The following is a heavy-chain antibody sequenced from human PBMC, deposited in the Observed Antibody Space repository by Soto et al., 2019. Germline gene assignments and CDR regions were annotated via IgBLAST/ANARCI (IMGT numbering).Heavy chain of an antibody. Sequence: QVQLQESGPGLVNPSQTLSLTCTVSGGSISSGGYYWSWIRQHPGKGLEWIGYIYYSGSTYYTPSLNSRFTISVDTSKNKFSLKLSSVTAADKAVYYCARGPGTMAKIDYWGQGTLVTVSS. D-gene: IGHD3-10*01. CDR2: IYYSGST. V-gene: IGHV4-31*03. CDR1: GGSISSGGYY. J-gene: IGHJ4*02. CDR3: ARGPGTMAKIDY.